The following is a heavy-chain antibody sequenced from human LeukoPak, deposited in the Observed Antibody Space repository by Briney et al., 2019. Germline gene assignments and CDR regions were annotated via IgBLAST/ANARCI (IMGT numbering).Heavy chain of an antibody. J-gene: IGHJ3*02. D-gene: IGHD6-13*01. CDR1: GFTFSNYA. CDR3: ARPRSSWEIVGHGAFHI. CDR2: ISDDGSNK. V-gene: IGHV3-30*04. Sequence: GRSLRLSCAASGFTFSNYAMHWVRQAPGKGLEWVAVISDDGSNKFYAGFVKGRFTISRDISKNTLFLQMNSLRAEGTAVYCCARPRSSWEIVGHGAFHIWGQGTLVTVSS.